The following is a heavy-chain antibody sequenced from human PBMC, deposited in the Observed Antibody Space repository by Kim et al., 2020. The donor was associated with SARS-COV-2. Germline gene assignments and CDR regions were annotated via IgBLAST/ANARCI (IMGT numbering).Heavy chain of an antibody. CDR3: AREWGYCSGGSCYSGASYFDY. CDR2: INPNSGGT. D-gene: IGHD2-15*01. CDR1: GYTFTGYY. Sequence: ASVKVSCKASGYTFTGYYMHWVRQAPGQGLEWMGWINPNSGGTNYAQKFQGRVTMTRDTSISTAYMELSRLRSDDTAVYYCAREWGYCSGGSCYSGASYFDYWGQGTMVTVSS. J-gene: IGHJ4*02. V-gene: IGHV1-2*02.